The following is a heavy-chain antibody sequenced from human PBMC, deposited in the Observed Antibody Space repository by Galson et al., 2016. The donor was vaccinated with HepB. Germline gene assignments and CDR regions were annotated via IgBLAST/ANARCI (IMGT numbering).Heavy chain of an antibody. J-gene: IGHJ3*02. CDR3: ATSQPGYSSGWYTLPIDAFDI. D-gene: IGHD6-19*01. Sequence: SLRLSCAASGFTFSSYAMSWVRQAPGKGLEWVSTISGSGYNTYYADSVKGRFTISRDNSKNTLYLQMNSLRAEDTAVYYCATSQPGYSSGWYTLPIDAFDIWGQGTMVTVSS. CDR2: ISGSGYNT. V-gene: IGHV3-23*01. CDR1: GFTFSSYA.